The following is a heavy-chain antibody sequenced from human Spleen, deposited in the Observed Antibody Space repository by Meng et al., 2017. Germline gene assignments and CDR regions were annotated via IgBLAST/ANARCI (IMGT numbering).Heavy chain of an antibody. V-gene: IGHV3-15*01. D-gene: IGHD3-16*02. CDR3: TTDLPFTSGGVITT. CDR1: GGTFRNFW. J-gene: IGHJ5*02. CDR2: IKSNVNGGTT. Sequence: GESLKISCAVSGGTFRNFWMTWVRQAPGKGLEWVGRIKSNVNGGTTDFAAPVKGRFTMARADPRNTVYLQMDSLEGEDTAVYCYTTDLPFTSGGVITTWGQGTLVTVSS.